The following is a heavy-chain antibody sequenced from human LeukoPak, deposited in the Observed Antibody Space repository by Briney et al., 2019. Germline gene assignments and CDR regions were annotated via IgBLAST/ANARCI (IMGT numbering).Heavy chain of an antibody. J-gene: IGHJ3*02. CDR2: IYYSGSI. CDR1: GGSISNYY. Sequence: SETLSLTCTVSGGSISNYYWSWIRQPPGKGLEWIGYIYYSGSINYNPSLNDRVTISVDTSKNRFSLRLSSVTAADTAVYYCARLRIVGDTYAFDIWGQGTMVTVSS. V-gene: IGHV4-59*01. D-gene: IGHD1-26*01. CDR3: ARLRIVGDTYAFDI.